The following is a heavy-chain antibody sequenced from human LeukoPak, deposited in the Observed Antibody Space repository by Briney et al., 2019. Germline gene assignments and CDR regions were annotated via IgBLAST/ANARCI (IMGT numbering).Heavy chain of an antibody. J-gene: IGHJ4*02. CDR1: GFTFSSYA. CDR2: ISGSGGST. Sequence: GGSLRLSCAASGFTFSSYAMSWVRRAPGKGLEWLSGISGSGGSTYSADSVKGRFTISRENSKNTLYLQMNSLRAEDTAVYYCATSDTAMVPYYFDYWGQGTLVTVSS. V-gene: IGHV3-23*01. D-gene: IGHD5-18*01. CDR3: ATSDTAMVPYYFDY.